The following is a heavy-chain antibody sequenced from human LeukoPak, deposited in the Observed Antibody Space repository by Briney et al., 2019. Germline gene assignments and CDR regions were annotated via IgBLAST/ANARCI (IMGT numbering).Heavy chain of an antibody. D-gene: IGHD1-1*01. J-gene: IGHJ3*02. CDR3: ARVLLERPGIDSFDM. Sequence: GGSLRLSCAASGFTFSTYNMNWVRQAPGKGLEWVSHINSGSSTIYYADSVKGRFTISRDNAGNSLYLHMNSLRAEDTAVYYCARVLLERPGIDSFDMWGQGTMVTVSS. CDR2: INSGSSTI. V-gene: IGHV3-48*01. CDR1: GFTFSTYN.